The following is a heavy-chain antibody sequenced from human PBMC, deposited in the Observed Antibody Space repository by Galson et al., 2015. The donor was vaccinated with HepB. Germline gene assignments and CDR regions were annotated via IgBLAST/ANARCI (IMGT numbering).Heavy chain of an antibody. D-gene: IGHD7-27*01. V-gene: IGHV3-23*01. CDR2: IGGSGGNT. Sequence: SLRLSCAASGFTFSFFAMTWVRQAPGKGLEWVSTIGGSGGNTYYADSVKGRFTISRDNSKNTLYLHISSLRAEDTAVYYCAPDKWGNYFDYWGQGTPVTVSS. CDR1: GFTFSFFA. J-gene: IGHJ4*02. CDR3: APDKWGNYFDY.